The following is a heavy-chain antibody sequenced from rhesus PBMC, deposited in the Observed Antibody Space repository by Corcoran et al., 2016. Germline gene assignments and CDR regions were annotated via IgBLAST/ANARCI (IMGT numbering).Heavy chain of an antibody. V-gene: IGHV4-173*01. D-gene: IGHD5-12*01. J-gene: IGHJ5-1*01. Sequence: QLQLQESRPGLVKPSETLSLPCAGSGGSISRNSWRWFRQPHGKGLEWIGRISGSGGSTDYNPSLKSRVTISTDTSKNQFSLKLSSVTAADTAVYYCARDAGYSPNDRFDVWGPGVLVTVSS. CDR1: GGSISRNS. CDR3: ARDAGYSPNDRFDV. CDR2: ISGSGGST.